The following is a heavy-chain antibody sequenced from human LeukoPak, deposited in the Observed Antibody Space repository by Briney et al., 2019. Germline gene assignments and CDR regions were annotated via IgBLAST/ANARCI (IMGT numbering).Heavy chain of an antibody. D-gene: IGHD3/OR15-3a*01. CDR3: ARGGGKGLAIDY. CDR2: IYTSGST. CDR1: GGSISSGSYY. V-gene: IGHV4-61*02. Sequence: SETLSLTCTVSGGSISSGSYYWSWIRQPAGKGLEWIGRIYTSGSTNYNPSLKSRVTISVDTSKNQFSLKLSSVTAADTAVYYCARGGGKGLAIDYWGQGTLVTVSS. J-gene: IGHJ4*02.